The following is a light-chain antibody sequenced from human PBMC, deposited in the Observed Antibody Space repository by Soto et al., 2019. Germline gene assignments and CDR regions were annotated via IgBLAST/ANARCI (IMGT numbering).Light chain of an antibody. J-gene: IGKJ4*01. V-gene: IGKV1-27*01. Sequence: EIQMTQSPSSLSASVGDRVTITCRASQDINNYLAWYQQKPGKVPELLIYGASTLQSGVPSRFSGSGSGTDFTLTISSLQPEDVATYYCQKYNTAPALIFGGGTKVELK. CDR3: QKYNTAPALI. CDR1: QDINNY. CDR2: GAS.